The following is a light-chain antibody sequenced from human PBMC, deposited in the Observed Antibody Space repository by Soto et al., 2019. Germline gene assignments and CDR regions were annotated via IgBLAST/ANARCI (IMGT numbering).Light chain of an antibody. J-gene: IGKJ1*01. CDR2: GAS. Sequence: EIVLTQSPGTLSFPPGERATLSWRASQSVSSSYLAWYQQKPGQAPRLLIYGASSRATGIPNRFSGSGSGTDFTLTISRLEPEDFAVYYWQQYGSSPETFGQGTKVDI. V-gene: IGKV3-20*01. CDR1: QSVSSSY. CDR3: QQYGSSPET.